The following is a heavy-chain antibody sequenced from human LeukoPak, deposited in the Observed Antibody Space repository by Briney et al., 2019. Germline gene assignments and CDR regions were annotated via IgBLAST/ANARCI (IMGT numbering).Heavy chain of an antibody. CDR2: ISGSGGST. CDR3: VKDSCSSTSCYTGVDY. D-gene: IGHD2-2*02. V-gene: IGHV3-23*01. Sequence: GGSLRLSCAASGFTFSSYAMSWVRQAPGKGLEWVSAISGSGGSTYYADSVKGRFTISRDNSKNTLYLQMNSLRAEDTAVYYCVKDSCSSTSCYTGVDYWGQGTLVTVSS. J-gene: IGHJ4*02. CDR1: GFTFSSYA.